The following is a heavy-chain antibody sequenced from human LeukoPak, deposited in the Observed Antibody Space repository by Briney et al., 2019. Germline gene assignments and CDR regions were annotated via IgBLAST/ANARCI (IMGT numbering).Heavy chain of an antibody. CDR3: ARAMYSSGWYTAFDY. J-gene: IGHJ4*02. D-gene: IGHD6-19*01. CDR1: GFTFSSYT. Sequence: GGSLRLSCEASGFTFSSYTMTWVRQAPGKGLEWVSHIGSGGDTTYYADSVKGRFTISRDNSKNTLYLQMNSLRAEDTAVYYCARAMYSSGWYTAFDYWGQGTLVTVSS. V-gene: IGHV3-23*01. CDR2: IGSGGDTT.